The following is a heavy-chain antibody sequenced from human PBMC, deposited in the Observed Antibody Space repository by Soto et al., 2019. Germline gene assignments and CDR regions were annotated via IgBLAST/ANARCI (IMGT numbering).Heavy chain of an antibody. CDR1: DGKIIDLGYH. CDR2: IYYSGST. J-gene: IGHJ4*02. V-gene: IGHV4-39*01. D-gene: IGHD3-16*01. Sequence: TRSVADGKIIDLGYHRSIKRQPPGNGLECIGSIYYSGSTYYNPSLKSRVTISVDTSKNQFSLKLSSVTAADTAVYYCARHVWDGGFDNWGQGTLGSVSS. CDR3: ARHVWDGGFDN.